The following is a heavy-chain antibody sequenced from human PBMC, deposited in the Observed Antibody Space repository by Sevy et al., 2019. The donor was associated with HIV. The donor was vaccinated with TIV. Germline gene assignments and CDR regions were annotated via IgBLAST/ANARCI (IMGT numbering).Heavy chain of an antibody. J-gene: IGHJ4*02. CDR1: GFSFSQYS. D-gene: IGHD3-22*01. CDR3: ARVVLYYDANYCDF. V-gene: IGHV3-48*02. CDR2: ISGSSGTI. Sequence: GGSLRLSCAASGFSFSQYSMNWVRQAPGKGLEWLSYISGSSGTIYYAGSVKGRFTISRDNAKNSVYLQMNSLRDEDSAVYYCARVVLYYDANYCDFWGQAALVTVSS.